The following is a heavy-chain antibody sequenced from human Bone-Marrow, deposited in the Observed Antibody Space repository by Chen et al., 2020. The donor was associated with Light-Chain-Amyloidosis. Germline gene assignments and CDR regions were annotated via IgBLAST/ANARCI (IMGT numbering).Heavy chain of an antibody. CDR1: GFTFRSHG. CDR2: IWYDGSNQ. V-gene: IGHV3-33*01. Sequence: QVQLVESGGGVVQPGRSLRLSCAASGFTFRSHGMHWVRQAPGKGLGWVAAIWYDGSNQYYADSVKGRFTISRDNSMNTLYLQMNSLRVEDTAVYYCARWADEKKMDVWGQGTTVTVSS. CDR3: ARWADEKKMDV. J-gene: IGHJ6*02.